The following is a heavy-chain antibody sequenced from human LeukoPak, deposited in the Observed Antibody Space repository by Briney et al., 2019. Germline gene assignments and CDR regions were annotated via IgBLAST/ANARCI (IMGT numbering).Heavy chain of an antibody. D-gene: IGHD3-10*01. V-gene: IGHV1-18*01. CDR1: GYTFTSYG. J-gene: IGHJ4*02. Sequence: ASVKVSCKASGYTFTSYGISWVRQAPGQGLEWMGWISAYNGNTNYAQKLQGRATMTTDTSTSTAYMELRSLRSDDTAVYYCARDEVYYYGSGSLPQFDYWGQGTLVTVSS. CDR3: ARDEVYYYGSGSLPQFDY. CDR2: ISAYNGNT.